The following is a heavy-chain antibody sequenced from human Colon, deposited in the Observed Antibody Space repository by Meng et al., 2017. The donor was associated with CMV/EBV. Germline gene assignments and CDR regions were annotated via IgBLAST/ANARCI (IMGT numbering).Heavy chain of an antibody. V-gene: IGHV3-23*01. D-gene: IGHD1-26*01. CDR3: AKCSVWEFPWGMDV. Sequence: GESLKISCAASGFTFSNYAMSWVRQAPGKGLEWVSTITGSAGSTYYADSVKGRFTISRDNSKSTLYLQMNSLRAEDTAVYYCAKCSVWEFPWGMDVWGQGTTVTVSS. CDR2: ITGSAGST. CDR1: GFTFSNYA. J-gene: IGHJ6*02.